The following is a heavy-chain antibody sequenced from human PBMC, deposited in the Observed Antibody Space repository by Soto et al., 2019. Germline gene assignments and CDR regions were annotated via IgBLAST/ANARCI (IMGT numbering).Heavy chain of an antibody. J-gene: IGHJ6*02. CDR1: GYSFTSYW. CDR2: IYPGDSDT. V-gene: IGHV5-51*01. Sequence: GESLKISCKGSGYSFTSYWIGWVRQIPGKGLEWMGIIYPGDSDTRYSPSSQGQVTISADKSISTAYLQWSSLKASDTAMYYCARRRYYDSSGYYHYYYYGMDVWVQGTTVTVSS. CDR3: ARRRYYDSSGYYHYYYYGMDV. D-gene: IGHD3-22*01.